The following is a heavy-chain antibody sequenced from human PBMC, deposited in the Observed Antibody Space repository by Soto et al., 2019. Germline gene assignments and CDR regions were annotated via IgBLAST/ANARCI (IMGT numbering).Heavy chain of an antibody. CDR2: IYYRGGT. CDR3: AKGVRGVPNWFDP. CDR1: GGSISNSANH. Sequence: QVQLQESGPGLVRPSQTLSLSCTVSGGSISNSANHWSWILQHPGEGLGWFGYIYYRGGTYYSPSLNGRVTTSKDASNNQFSMKLMSMTAADTAVYYSAKGVRGVPNWFDPWGQGTLVTVSS. V-gene: IGHV4-31*03. J-gene: IGHJ5*02. D-gene: IGHD3-10*01.